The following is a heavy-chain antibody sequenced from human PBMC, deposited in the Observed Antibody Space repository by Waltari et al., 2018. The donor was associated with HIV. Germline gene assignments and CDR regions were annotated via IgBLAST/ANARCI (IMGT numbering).Heavy chain of an antibody. Sequence: DVQLVDSGGGLVQPGESLRLSCVVSGITFSNFWMSWFRQAPGKGLEWVANIKQDGSEKHYLNSVKGRFTISRDNAKRSLYLQLSNLTGEDTAIYYCATEAYSDFWTGYYAGFGYWGQVTLVTVSS. V-gene: IGHV3-7*03. J-gene: IGHJ4*02. CDR2: IKQDGSEK. CDR3: ATEAYSDFWTGYYAGFGY. D-gene: IGHD3-3*01. CDR1: GITFSNFW.